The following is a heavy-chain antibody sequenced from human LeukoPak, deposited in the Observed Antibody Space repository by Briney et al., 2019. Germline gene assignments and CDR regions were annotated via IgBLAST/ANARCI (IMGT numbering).Heavy chain of an antibody. CDR3: AREGARRRYYYYYMDV. D-gene: IGHD3-16*01. CDR2: ISYDGSNK. V-gene: IGHV3-30*04. Sequence: GGSLRLSCAASGFTFSSYAMHWVRQAPGKGLEWVAVISYDGSNKYYADSVKGRFTISRDNSKNTLYLQMNSLRAEDTAVYYCAREGARRRYYYYYMDVWGKGTTVTVSS. J-gene: IGHJ6*03. CDR1: GFTFSSYA.